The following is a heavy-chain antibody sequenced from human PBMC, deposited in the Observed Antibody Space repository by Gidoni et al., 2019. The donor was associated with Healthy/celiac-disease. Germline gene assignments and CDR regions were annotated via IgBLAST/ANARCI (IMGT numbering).Heavy chain of an antibody. CDR1: GGSISSSSYY. CDR2: IYYSGST. CDR3: ARNHRYSNYYYYYDMDV. V-gene: IGHV4-39*01. J-gene: IGHJ6*03. D-gene: IGHD2-15*01. Sequence: QLQLQESGPGLVKPSETLSLTCPVSGGSISSSSYYWGWIRQPPGKGLEWIGSIYYSGSTYYNPSLKSRVTISVDTSKNQFSLKLSSVTAADTAVYYCARNHRYSNYYYYYDMDVWGKGTTVTVSS.